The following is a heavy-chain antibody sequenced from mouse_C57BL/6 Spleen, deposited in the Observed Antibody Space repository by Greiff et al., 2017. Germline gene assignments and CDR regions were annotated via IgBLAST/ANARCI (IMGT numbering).Heavy chain of an antibody. V-gene: IGHV1-82*01. D-gene: IGHD2-12*01. J-gene: IGHJ3*01. CDR3: ARKGDYYSTTGFAY. CDR2: IYPGDGDT. CDR1: GYAFSSSW. Sequence: VKLMESGPELVKPGASVKISCKASGYAFSSSWMNWVKQRPGKGLEWIGRIYPGDGDTNYNGKFKGKATLTADKSSSTAYMQLSSLTSEDSAVYFCARKGDYYSTTGFAYWGQGTLVTVSA.